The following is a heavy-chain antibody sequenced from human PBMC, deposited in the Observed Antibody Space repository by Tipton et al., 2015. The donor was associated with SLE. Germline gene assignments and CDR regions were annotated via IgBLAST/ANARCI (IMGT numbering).Heavy chain of an antibody. CDR3: TRGLREYSGYDGY. CDR1: GFSFGVFF. V-gene: IGHV3-49*04. Sequence: SLRLSCTGSGFSFGVFFMSWVRQAPGKGLEWIAFIRNKAYGATTEYAASVKGRFTISRDDSKSIAYLQMNSLKIEDAAVYFCTRGLREYSGYDGYWGQGTLVTVSS. J-gene: IGHJ4*02. CDR2: IRNKAYGATT. D-gene: IGHD5-12*01.